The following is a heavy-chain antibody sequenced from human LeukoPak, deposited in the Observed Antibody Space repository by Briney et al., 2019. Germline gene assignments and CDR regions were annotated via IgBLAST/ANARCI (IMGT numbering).Heavy chain of an antibody. CDR2: IIPILGIA. CDR3: CSSTSHLGGWFDP. D-gene: IGHD2-2*01. V-gene: IGHV1-69*04. CDR1: GGTFSSYA. J-gene: IGHJ5*02. Sequence: SVKVSCKASGGTFSSYAISWVRQAPGQGLEWMGRIIPILGIANYAQKFQGRVMITADKSTSTAYMELSSLRSEDTAVYYCCSSTSHLGGWFDPWGQGTLVTVSS.